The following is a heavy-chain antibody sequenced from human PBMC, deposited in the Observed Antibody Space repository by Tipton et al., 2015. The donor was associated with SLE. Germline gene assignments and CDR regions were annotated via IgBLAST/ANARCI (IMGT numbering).Heavy chain of an antibody. J-gene: IGHJ4*02. V-gene: IGHV4-4*07. D-gene: IGHD3-10*01. Sequence: TLSLTCTVSSGSISSHYWSWIRQPAGKGLEWIGRVHSSWSANYNPSLKSRVTMSVDTSKNQFSLNLTSVTAADAAVYYCARITVGQPDYWGQGTLVTVSS. CDR2: VHSSWSA. CDR3: ARITVGQPDY. CDR1: SGSISSHY.